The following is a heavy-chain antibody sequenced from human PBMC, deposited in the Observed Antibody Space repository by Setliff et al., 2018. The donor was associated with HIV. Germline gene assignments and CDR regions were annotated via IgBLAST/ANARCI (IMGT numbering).Heavy chain of an antibody. D-gene: IGHD2-2*01. CDR2: INPSGGST. V-gene: IGHV1-46*01. CDR3: ARGPHCSSTSCFGGFDY. CDR1: GYTFTRYY. Sequence: SVKVSCKASGYTFTRYYIHWVRQAPGQGLEWMGIINPSGGSTTYTQKFQGTGTMTRDTSTSTVYMELSSLRSEDTAVYYCARGPHCSSTSCFGGFDYWGQGTLVTVSS. J-gene: IGHJ4*02.